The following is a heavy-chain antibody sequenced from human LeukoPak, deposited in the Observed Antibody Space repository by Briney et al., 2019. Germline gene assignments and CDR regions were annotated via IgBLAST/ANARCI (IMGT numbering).Heavy chain of an antibody. J-gene: IGHJ5*02. CDR3: ARADSTWANDL. Sequence: PGGSLRLSCAASGFIFTGYWMSWVRQAPGKGLEWVANINQDGSEKSFVDSVKGRFTVSRDNAKNTLYLQMNSLRVEDTAVYYCARADSTWANDLWGQGTLVTVSS. D-gene: IGHD6-13*01. CDR2: INQDGSEK. CDR1: GFIFTGYW. V-gene: IGHV3-7*02.